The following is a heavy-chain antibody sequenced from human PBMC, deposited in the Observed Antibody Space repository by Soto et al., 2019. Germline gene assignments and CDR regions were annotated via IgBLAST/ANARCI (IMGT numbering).Heavy chain of an antibody. V-gene: IGHV1-8*01. CDR1: GYSFSSLD. D-gene: IGHD1-26*01. Sequence: QVQLVQSGAEVREPGASVKVSCKASGYSFSSLDINWVRQTTGQGLEWMGWMQPRDGRTGYAQKFQGRVTMTRDTSINTAYMELSSLTSADTAFYYCARGVTAGVDYWGQGTLVTVSS. CDR2: MQPRDGRT. CDR3: ARGVTAGVDY. J-gene: IGHJ4*02.